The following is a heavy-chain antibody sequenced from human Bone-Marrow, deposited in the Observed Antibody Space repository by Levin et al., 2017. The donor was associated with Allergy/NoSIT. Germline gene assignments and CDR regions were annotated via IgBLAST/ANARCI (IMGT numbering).Heavy chain of an antibody. CDR1: GFTFSSYS. J-gene: IGHJ4*02. CDR2: ISSSSSYI. CDR3: ARSSGIVGASTHFDY. D-gene: IGHD1-26*01. V-gene: IGHV3-21*01. Sequence: PGGSLRLSCAASGFTFSSYSMNWVRQAPGKGLEWVSSISSSSSYIYYADSVKGRFTISRDNAKNSLYLQMNSLRAEDTAVYYCARSSGIVGASTHFDYWGQGTLVTVSS.